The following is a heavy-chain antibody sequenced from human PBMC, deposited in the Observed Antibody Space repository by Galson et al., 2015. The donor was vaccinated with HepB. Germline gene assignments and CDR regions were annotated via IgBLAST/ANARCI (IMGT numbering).Heavy chain of an antibody. CDR2: ISSSSNII. D-gene: IGHD6-25*01. Sequence: SLRLSCAVSAFSFSDYYMSWIRQAPGKGLEWVSYISSSSNIIYYADSVKGRFTISRDNAKNSLYLQMNNLRAEDTAIYYCARAALGWFDPWGQGTLVTVSS. CDR3: ARAALGWFDP. J-gene: IGHJ5*02. V-gene: IGHV3-11*01. CDR1: AFSFSDYY.